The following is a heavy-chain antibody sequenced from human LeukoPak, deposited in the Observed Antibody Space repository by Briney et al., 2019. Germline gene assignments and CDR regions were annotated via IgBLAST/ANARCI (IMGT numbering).Heavy chain of an antibody. V-gene: IGHV3-23*01. D-gene: IGHD4-11*01. CDR1: GFTFSSYW. J-gene: IGHJ4*02. Sequence: GGSLRLSCAASGFTFSSYWMHWVRQAPGKGLEWVSAISGSGGSTYYADSVKGQFTISRDKSENTLYLQMNSLRAEDTAVYYCAKEDDYSNYVDYWGQGTLVTVSS. CDR3: AKEDDYSNYVDY. CDR2: ISGSGGST.